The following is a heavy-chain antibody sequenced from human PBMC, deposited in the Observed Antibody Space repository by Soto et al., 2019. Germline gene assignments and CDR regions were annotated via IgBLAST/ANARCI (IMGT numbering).Heavy chain of an antibody. J-gene: IGHJ5*02. V-gene: IGHV3-21*01. D-gene: IGHD2-2*01. CDR1: GFTFSSYS. Sequence: GGSLRLSCAASGFTFSSYSMNWVRQAPGKGLEWVSSISSSSSYIYYADSVKGRFTISRDNAKNSLYLQMNSLRAEDTAVYYCAWSSTSLPNWFDPWGQGTLVTVSS. CDR3: AWSSTSLPNWFDP. CDR2: ISSSSSYI.